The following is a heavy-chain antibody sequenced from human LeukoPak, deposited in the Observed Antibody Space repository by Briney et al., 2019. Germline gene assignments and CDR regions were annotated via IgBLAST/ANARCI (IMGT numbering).Heavy chain of an antibody. CDR2: IYYSGST. D-gene: IGHD6-19*01. J-gene: IGHJ4*02. CDR3: ARDSGWHSDY. CDR1: GGSISSGDYY. V-gene: IGHV4-30-4*01. Sequence: ASETLSLTCTVSGGSISSGDYYWSWIRQPPGKGLEWIGYIYYSGSTYYNPSLKSRVTISVDTSKNQFSLKLSSVTAAATAVYSCARDSGWHSDYWGQGTLVTVSS.